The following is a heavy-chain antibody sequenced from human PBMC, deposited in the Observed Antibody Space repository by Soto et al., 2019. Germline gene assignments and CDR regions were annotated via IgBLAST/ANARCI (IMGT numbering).Heavy chain of an antibody. V-gene: IGHV1-24*01. CDR2: FDPEDGET. CDR3: ATDLYYDTPVSDY. J-gene: IGHJ4*02. D-gene: IGHD3-22*01. Sequence: ASVKVSCKVSGYTLTELSMHWVRQAPGKGLEWMGGFDPEDGETIYAQRFQGRVTMTEDTSTDTAYMELSSLRSEDTAVYYCATDLYYDTPVSDYWGQGTQVTVSS. CDR1: GYTLTELS.